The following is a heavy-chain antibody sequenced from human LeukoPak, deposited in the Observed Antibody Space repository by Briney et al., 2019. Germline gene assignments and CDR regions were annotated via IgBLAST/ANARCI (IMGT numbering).Heavy chain of an antibody. D-gene: IGHD5-18*01. J-gene: IGHJ4*02. V-gene: IGHV3-7*01. CDR2: IKKDGSEK. CDR1: GSFSESY. CDR3: ARHLSGITGYTYGRGIDY. Sequence: GGSLRLSCVVSGSFSESYRSWIRQTPGKGLEWVANIKKDGSEKYYVDSVKGRFTISRDNAKTSLYLQMNSLRAEDTAVYYCARHLSGITGYTYGRGIDYWGQGTLVTVSS.